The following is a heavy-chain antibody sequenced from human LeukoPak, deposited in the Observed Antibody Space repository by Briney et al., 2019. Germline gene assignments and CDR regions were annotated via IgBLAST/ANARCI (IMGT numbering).Heavy chain of an antibody. CDR3: ARVGSGYYLSDMNY. CDR1: GFTFSSYS. CDR2: ISSSSSYI. J-gene: IGHJ4*02. D-gene: IGHD3-3*01. V-gene: IGHV3-21*01. Sequence: GGSLRLSCAASGFTFSSYSMNWVRQAPGKGLEWVSSISSSSSYIYYADSVKGRFTISRDNAKNSLYLKMNSLRAEDTAVYYCARVGSGYYLSDMNYWGQGTLVTVSS.